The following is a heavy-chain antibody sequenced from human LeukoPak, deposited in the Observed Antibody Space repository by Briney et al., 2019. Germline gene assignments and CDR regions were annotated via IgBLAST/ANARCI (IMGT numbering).Heavy chain of an antibody. CDR1: GFTFSSYG. J-gene: IGHJ4*02. CDR2: IRYDGSNK. V-gene: IGHV3-30*02. CDR3: ARVGSSTSCYGY. Sequence: RGGSLRLSCAASGFTFSSYGMHWVRQAPGMGLEWVAFIRYDGSNKYYADSVKGRFTISRDNSKNTLYLQMNSLRGEDTAVYYCARVGSSTSCYGYWGQGTLVTVSS. D-gene: IGHD2-2*01.